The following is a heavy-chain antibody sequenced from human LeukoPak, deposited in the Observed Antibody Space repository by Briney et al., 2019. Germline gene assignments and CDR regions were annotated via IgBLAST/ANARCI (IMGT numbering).Heavy chain of an antibody. CDR3: AREGGPGGDYGSIDS. CDR1: GGSITTSSYY. Sequence: SETLSLTCTVSGGSITTSSYYWGWIRQPPGKGLEWIGIIYYSGSTYYNPSLKSRVTMSADTSKNQFSLKLTSVTAADTSVYYCAREGGPGGDYGSIDSWGQGTLVTVSS. J-gene: IGHJ4*02. CDR2: IYYSGST. V-gene: IGHV4-39*07. D-gene: IGHD4-17*01.